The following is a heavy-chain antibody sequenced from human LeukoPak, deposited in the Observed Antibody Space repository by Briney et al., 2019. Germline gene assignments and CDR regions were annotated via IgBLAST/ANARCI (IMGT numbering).Heavy chain of an antibody. Sequence: PGGSLRLSCAAPGFTFSSYGMHWVRRAPGKVLEWVAFIRYDGSDKYYADSVKGRFTISRDNSKDTLYLQMNSLRAEDTAVYYCAKDPGYRSSWYSHLDYWGHGTLVTVSS. CDR1: GFTFSSYG. V-gene: IGHV3-30*02. CDR2: IRYDGSDK. CDR3: AKDPGYRSSWYSHLDY. J-gene: IGHJ4*01. D-gene: IGHD6-13*01.